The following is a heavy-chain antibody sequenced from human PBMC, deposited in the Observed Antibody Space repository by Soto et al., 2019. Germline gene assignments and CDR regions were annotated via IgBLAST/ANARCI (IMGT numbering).Heavy chain of an antibody. Sequence: QVQLQESGPGLVKPSQTLSLTCTVSGGSISSGGYYWSWIRQHPGKGLEWIGYIYYSGSTYYNPSLKSRVTISVDTSKNQFSLKLSSVTAADTAVYYCARGRMDYKCSGGSCYSDNWFDPWGQGTLVTVSS. J-gene: IGHJ5*02. CDR1: GGSISSGGYY. D-gene: IGHD2-15*01. V-gene: IGHV4-31*03. CDR3: ARGRMDYKCSGGSCYSDNWFDP. CDR2: IYYSGST.